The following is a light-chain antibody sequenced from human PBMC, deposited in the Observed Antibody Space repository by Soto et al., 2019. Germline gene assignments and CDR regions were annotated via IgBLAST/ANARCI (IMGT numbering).Light chain of an antibody. J-gene: IGKJ1*01. CDR3: QHAWT. CDR1: QTINTR. Sequence: DIQMTQSPSTLSSSVGDRVTITCRATQTINTRLAWYQQKPGKAPKLLIYDASSLESGVPSRFSGSGSGTELTLTISGLQPDDFATYYCQHAWTLGQGTTGEI. CDR2: DAS. V-gene: IGKV1-5*01.